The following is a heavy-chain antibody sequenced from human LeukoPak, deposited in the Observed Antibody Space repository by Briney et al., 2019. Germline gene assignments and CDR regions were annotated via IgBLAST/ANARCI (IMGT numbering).Heavy chain of an antibody. J-gene: IGHJ4*02. CDR1: GFALSSAW. CDR2: FKSKTAT. CDR3: TTDLAAAGKGEFDY. Sequence: GGSLRLSCAASGFALSSAWMYWVRQAPGKGLEWVGHFKSKTATNYAAPVKGRFTFSSDDSQNTLYLQMSSLKTEDTAVYYCTTDLAAAGKGEFDYWGQGTLVTVSS. V-gene: IGHV3-15*01. D-gene: IGHD6-13*01.